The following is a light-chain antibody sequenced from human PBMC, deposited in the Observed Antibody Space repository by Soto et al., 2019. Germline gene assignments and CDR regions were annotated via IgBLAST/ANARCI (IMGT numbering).Light chain of an antibody. CDR1: QSISSY. CDR3: QLSYSNAWP. V-gene: IGKV1-39*01. Sequence: DIQMTQSPSSLAASVGDRVTITCRASQSISSYLNWYQQKPGKAPKLLIYAASSLQSGVPSRFRGSGSGTDFTLTISSWQPEDFAAYYCQLSYSNAWPFGQGTKVEIK. J-gene: IGKJ1*01. CDR2: AAS.